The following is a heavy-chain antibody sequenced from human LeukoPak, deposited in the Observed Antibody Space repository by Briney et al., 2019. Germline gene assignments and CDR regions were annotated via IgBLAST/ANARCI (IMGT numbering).Heavy chain of an antibody. CDR2: IILIFGTA. CDR1: GGTFTSYA. J-gene: IGHJ4*02. CDR3: ARESRGSSSALDY. D-gene: IGHD6-13*01. V-gene: IGHV1-69*06. Sequence: GSSVKVSCKASGGTFTSYAISWVRQAPGQGLEWMGGIILIFGTANYAQKFQGRVTITADKSTSTAYMELSSLRSEDTAVYYCARESRGSSSALDYWGQGTLVTVSS.